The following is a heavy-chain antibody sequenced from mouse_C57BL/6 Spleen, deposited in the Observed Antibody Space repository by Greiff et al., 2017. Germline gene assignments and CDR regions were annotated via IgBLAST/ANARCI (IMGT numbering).Heavy chain of an antibody. V-gene: IGHV5-17*01. CDR2: ISSGSSTI. CDR3: ARRGYDYDGYAMDY. CDR1: GFTFSDYG. D-gene: IGHD2-4*01. Sequence: EVQGVESGGGLVKPGGSLKLSCASSGFTFSDYGMHWVRQAPEKGLEWVAYISSGSSTIYYADTVKGRFTISRDNAKTTLFLQMTSLRSEDTAMYYCARRGYDYDGYAMDYWGQGTSVTVSS. J-gene: IGHJ4*01.